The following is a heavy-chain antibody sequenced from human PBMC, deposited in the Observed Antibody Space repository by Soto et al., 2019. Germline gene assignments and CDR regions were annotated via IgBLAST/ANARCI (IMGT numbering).Heavy chain of an antibody. Sequence: QVQLQQWGAGLLKPSETLSLTCAVYGGSFSGYYWSWLRQPPGKGLECIGEINHSGSTNYNPSLKSRVTISVDTYKNQFSLTLSSVTAADTAVYYCARTTVTTGMYVWGQGTKVTVSS. CDR3: ARTTVTTGMYV. D-gene: IGHD4-17*01. V-gene: IGHV4-34*01. CDR2: INHSGST. CDR1: GGSFSGYY. J-gene: IGHJ6*02.